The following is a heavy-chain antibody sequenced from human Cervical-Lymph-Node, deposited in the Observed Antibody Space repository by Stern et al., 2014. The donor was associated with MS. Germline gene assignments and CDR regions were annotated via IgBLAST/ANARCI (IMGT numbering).Heavy chain of an antibody. Sequence: QLVQSGAEVKKPGSSVKVSCKASGGTFSSYAISWVRQAPGQGLEWMGGIIPIFGTANYAQKFQGRVTITADESTSTAYRELSSLRSEDPAVYYGARGERKCQAFGDYGGQGPLVPVSS. J-gene: IGHJ4*02. CDR3: ARGERKCQAFGDY. CDR1: GGTFSSYA. V-gene: IGHV1-69*01. CDR2: IIPIFGTA. D-gene: IGHD3-16*01.